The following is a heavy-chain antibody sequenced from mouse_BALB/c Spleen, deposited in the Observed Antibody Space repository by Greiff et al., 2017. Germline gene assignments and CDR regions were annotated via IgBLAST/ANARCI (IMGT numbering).Heavy chain of an antibody. J-gene: IGHJ4*01. V-gene: IGHV1S29*02. D-gene: IGHD2-10*01. CDR3: ARGAYYGNYDYYAMDY. Sequence: EVQVVESGPELVKPGASVKISCKASGYTFTDYNMHWVKQSHGKSLEWIGYIYPYNGGTGYNQKFKSKATLTVDNSSSTAYMELRSLTSEDSAVYYCARGAYYGNYDYYAMDYWGQGTSVTVSS. CDR2: IYPYNGGT. CDR1: GYTFTDYN.